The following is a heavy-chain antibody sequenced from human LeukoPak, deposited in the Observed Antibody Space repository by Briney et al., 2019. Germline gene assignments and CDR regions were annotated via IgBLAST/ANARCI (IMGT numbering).Heavy chain of an antibody. D-gene: IGHD3-22*01. V-gene: IGHV3-13*01. Sequence: GGSLRLSCAASGFTFSSYDMHWVRQAPGKGLEWVSAIGTAGDTYYPGSVKGRFTISRENAKNSLYLQMNSLRAGDTAVYYCARDQGFDREGAFDIWGQGTMVTVSS. J-gene: IGHJ3*02. CDR2: IGTAGDT. CDR3: ARDQGFDREGAFDI. CDR1: GFTFSSYD.